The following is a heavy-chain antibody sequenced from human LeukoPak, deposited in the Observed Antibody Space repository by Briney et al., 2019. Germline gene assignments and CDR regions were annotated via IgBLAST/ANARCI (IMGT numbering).Heavy chain of an antibody. CDR2: IYYSGST. CDR3: ARAVSGRFDY. D-gene: IGHD6-19*01. J-gene: IGHJ4*02. V-gene: IGHV4-59*08. CDR1: GGSMSPYH. Sequence: SETLSLTCTVSGGSMSPYHWGWIRQPPGKGLEWTGYIYYSGSTNYNPSLNSRVTISVDTSKNQFSLRLSPVTAADTVIYYCARAVSGRFDYWGQGTLVTVSS.